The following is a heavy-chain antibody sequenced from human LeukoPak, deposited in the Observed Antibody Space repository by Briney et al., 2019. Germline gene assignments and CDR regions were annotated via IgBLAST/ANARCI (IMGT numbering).Heavy chain of an antibody. CDR1: EYTFTSYD. J-gene: IGHJ6*02. CDR3: ARGSSGYALYYYYGMDV. CDR2: MNPNSGNT. Sequence: ASVKVSCKASEYTFTSYDINWVRQATGQGLEWMGWMNPNSGNTVYAQKFQGRVTMTRDTSISTAYMELSSLRSEDTAMYYCARGSSGYALYYYYGMDVWGQGTTVAVSS. V-gene: IGHV1-8*01. D-gene: IGHD5-12*01.